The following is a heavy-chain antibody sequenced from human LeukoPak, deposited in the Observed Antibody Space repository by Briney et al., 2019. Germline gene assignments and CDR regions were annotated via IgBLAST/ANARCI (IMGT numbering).Heavy chain of an antibody. V-gene: IGHV3-48*01. CDR3: ARMYGSYYSYFNY. CDR2: ISSSSSTI. J-gene: IGHJ4*02. Sequence: PGGSLRLSCAASGFTFSSYSMNWVRQAPGKGLEWVSYISSSSSTIYYADSVKGRFTISRDNAKNSLYLQMNSLRAEDTAVYYCARMYGSYYSYFNYWGQGTLVTVSS. D-gene: IGHD1-26*01. CDR1: GFTFSSYS.